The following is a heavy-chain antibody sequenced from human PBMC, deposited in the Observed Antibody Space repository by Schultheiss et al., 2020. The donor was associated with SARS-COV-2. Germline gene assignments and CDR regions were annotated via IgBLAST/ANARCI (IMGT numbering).Heavy chain of an antibody. CDR2: ITSSGSPI. Sequence: GGSLRLSCAASGFTFSSSSMIWVRQAPGKGLEWVSYITSSGSPIYYADSVKGRFTISRDNAKNSLYLEMNNLRAEDTAVYYCAREPPGSGPDYWGQGTLVTVSS. D-gene: IGHD3-10*01. V-gene: IGHV3-48*03. CDR1: GFTFSSSS. J-gene: IGHJ4*02. CDR3: AREPPGSGPDY.